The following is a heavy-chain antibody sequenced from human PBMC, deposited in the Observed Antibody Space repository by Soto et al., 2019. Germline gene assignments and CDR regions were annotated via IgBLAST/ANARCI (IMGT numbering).Heavy chain of an antibody. Sequence: GESLKISCKGSGYTFTSYWITWVRQMPGKGLEWMGRIDPSDSYTAYSPSFQGHVTISGDKSFTTAYLQWSSLKASDTAMYYCARHSIVSAGDTFDIWGQGKMVTVSS. J-gene: IGHJ3*02. CDR3: ARHSIVSAGDTFDI. CDR1: GYTFTSYW. CDR2: IDPSDSYT. D-gene: IGHD6-13*01. V-gene: IGHV5-10-1*01.